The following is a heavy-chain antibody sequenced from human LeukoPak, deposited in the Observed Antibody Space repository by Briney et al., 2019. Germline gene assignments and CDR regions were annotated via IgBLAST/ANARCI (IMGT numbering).Heavy chain of an antibody. CDR3: ARGTQVRRSGIDY. Sequence: SETLSLTCTVSGGSISSYYWSWIRQPPGKGLEWIGYIYYSGSTNYNPSLKSRVTISVDTSKNQFSLKLSSVTAADTAVYYCARGTQVRRSGIDYWGQGTLVTVSS. CDR1: GGSISSYY. D-gene: IGHD1-26*01. CDR2: IYYSGST. J-gene: IGHJ4*02. V-gene: IGHV4-59*01.